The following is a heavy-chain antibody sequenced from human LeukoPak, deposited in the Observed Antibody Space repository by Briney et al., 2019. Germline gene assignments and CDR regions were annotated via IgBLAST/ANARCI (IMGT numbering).Heavy chain of an antibody. J-gene: IGHJ5*02. Sequence: SETLSLTCTVSGGSISSYYWSWIRQPPGKGLEWIGYIYYSGSTNYNPSLKSRVTISVDTSKNQFSLKLSSVTAADTAVYYCARDFRSHYDILTGYYTRGNWFDPWGQGTLVTVSS. CDR2: IYYSGST. V-gene: IGHV4-59*12. CDR3: ARDFRSHYDILTGYYTRGNWFDP. CDR1: GGSISSYY. D-gene: IGHD3-9*01.